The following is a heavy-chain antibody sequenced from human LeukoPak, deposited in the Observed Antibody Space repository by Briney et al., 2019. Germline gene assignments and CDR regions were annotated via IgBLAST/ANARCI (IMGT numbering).Heavy chain of an antibody. CDR1: EFTFSSYS. V-gene: IGHV3-21*01. CDR2: ISSSSSYI. D-gene: IGHD3-3*01. CDR3: ARAAHFGDWALGMDV. J-gene: IGHJ6*03. Sequence: GGSLRLSCAASEFTFSSYSMNWVRQAPGKGLEWVSSISSSSSYIYYADSVKGRFTISRDNAKNSLYLQMNSLRAEDTAVYYCARAAHFGDWALGMDVWGKGTTVTVSS.